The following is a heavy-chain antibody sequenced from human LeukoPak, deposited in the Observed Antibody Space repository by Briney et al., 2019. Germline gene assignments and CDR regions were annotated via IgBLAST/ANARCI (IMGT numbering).Heavy chain of an antibody. J-gene: IGHJ4*02. CDR1: GFSFSAYN. CDR2: INGRGGLI. Sequence: GTLRLSCAASGFSFSAYNMNWVRQAPGKGLEWVASINGRGGLIYYSDSVKGRFTISRDNSKNTLYLQMNSLRGDDTAIYYCARELAAWGQGTLVTVSS. V-gene: IGHV3-48*01. D-gene: IGHD6-13*01. CDR3: ARELAA.